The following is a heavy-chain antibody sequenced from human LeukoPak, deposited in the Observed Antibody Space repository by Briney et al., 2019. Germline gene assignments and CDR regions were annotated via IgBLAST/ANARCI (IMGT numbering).Heavy chain of an antibody. CDR1: GFTFSSYA. CDR3: AKVFSWIHDW. J-gene: IGHJ4*02. CDR2: IRGSGGST. V-gene: IGHV3-23*01. Sequence: GGSLRLSCAAAGFTFSSYAMSWVRQAPGKGLEWVSAIRGSGGSTYYADSVKGRFTISRDNSKNTLYLQMNSLRAEDTAVYYCAKVFSWIHDWWGQGTLVTVSS. D-gene: IGHD3-9*01.